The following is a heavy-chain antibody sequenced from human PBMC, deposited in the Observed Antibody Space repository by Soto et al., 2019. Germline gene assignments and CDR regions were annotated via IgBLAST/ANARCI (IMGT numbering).Heavy chain of an antibody. CDR1: GYTFTSYA. V-gene: IGHV1-3*01. J-gene: IGHJ3*02. Sequence: ASVKVSCKASGYTFTSYAMHWVRQAPGQGLEWMGWINAGNGNTKYSQKFQGRVTITRDTSASTAYIELSSLRSEDTAVYFCLRDLYYDFWSGYSSDAFDIWGQGTMVTVSS. D-gene: IGHD3-3*01. CDR2: INAGNGNT. CDR3: LRDLYYDFWSGYSSDAFDI.